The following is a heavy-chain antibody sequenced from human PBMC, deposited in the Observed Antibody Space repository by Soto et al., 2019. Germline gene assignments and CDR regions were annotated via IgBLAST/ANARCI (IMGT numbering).Heavy chain of an antibody. CDR3: ARDPAIYSGKFDYGLDV. CDR1: GISFSSYE. J-gene: IGHJ6*02. CDR2: IGTSGKTI. V-gene: IGHV3-48*03. D-gene: IGHD4-4*01. Sequence: GGSLRLSCTASGISFSSYEMNWVRQAPGKGLEWVSYIGTSGKTIYYADSVRGRFTISRDNAKNSLYLQMNSLRAEDTAVYFCARDPAIYSGKFDYGLDVWGRGTTVTVSS.